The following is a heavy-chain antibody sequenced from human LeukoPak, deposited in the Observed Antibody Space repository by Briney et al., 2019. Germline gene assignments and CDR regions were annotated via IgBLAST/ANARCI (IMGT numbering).Heavy chain of an antibody. J-gene: IGHJ4*02. CDR1: GGSFSGYY. D-gene: IGHD3-9*01. Sequence: PSETLSLTCAVYGGSFSGYYWSWIRQPPGKGPEWIGEINHSGSTNYNPSLKSRVTISVDTSKNQFSLKLSSVTAADTAVYYCARRVLRYFDWFPFDYWGQGTLVTVSS. V-gene: IGHV4-34*01. CDR2: INHSGST. CDR3: ARRVLRYFDWFPFDY.